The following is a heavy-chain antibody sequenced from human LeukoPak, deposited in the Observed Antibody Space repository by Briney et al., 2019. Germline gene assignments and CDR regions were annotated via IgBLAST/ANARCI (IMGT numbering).Heavy chain of an antibody. CDR1: GFTFSNYA. J-gene: IGHJ4*02. D-gene: IGHD3-9*01. V-gene: IGHV3-23*01. CDR2: ITGSGTNR. CDR3: VIWGDYDVLTGYYVPDY. Sequence: PGASLGLSWVASGFTFSNYAISWVRQAPGKGLEWVSAITGSGTNRYYADSLKGGFTTSRDNSKNTVFLQMNSLRHEDTAIYYCVIWGDYDVLTGYYVPDYWGQGTLVTVAS.